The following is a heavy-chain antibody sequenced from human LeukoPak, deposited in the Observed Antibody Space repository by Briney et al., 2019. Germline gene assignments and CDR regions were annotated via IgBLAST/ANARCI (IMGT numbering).Heavy chain of an antibody. D-gene: IGHD3-10*01. Sequence: GGSLRLSCAASGFTFNIYWMSWVRQAPGKGPEWVANIKEDGNEKYYVDSVRGRFTISRDNAKNSLFLQMNSLRAEDTAVYYCARVNAGDFYYGSGSYYSHFDYWGQGILVTVSS. CDR3: ARVNAGDFYYGSGSYYSHFDY. J-gene: IGHJ4*02. CDR2: IKEDGNEK. CDR1: GFTFNIYW. V-gene: IGHV3-7*01.